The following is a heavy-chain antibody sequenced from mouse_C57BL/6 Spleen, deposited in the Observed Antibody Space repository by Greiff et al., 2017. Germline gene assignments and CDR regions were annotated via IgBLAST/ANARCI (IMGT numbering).Heavy chain of an antibody. D-gene: IGHD2-3*01. CDR3: AIGDDGPWFAY. Sequence: QFQLRQPGAELLKPGASVKVSCKASGYTLTSSWMPWVKQRPGQGLEWIGRIHPSDSDTNYNQKFKGKATLTVDKSSSTAYMKLSSLTSEDSAVYYCAIGDDGPWFAYWGQGTLVTVSA. CDR1: GYTLTSSW. CDR2: IHPSDSDT. J-gene: IGHJ3*01. V-gene: IGHV1-74*01.